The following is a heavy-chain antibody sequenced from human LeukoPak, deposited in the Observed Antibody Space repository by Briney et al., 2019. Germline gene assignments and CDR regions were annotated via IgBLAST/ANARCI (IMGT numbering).Heavy chain of an antibody. CDR2: IKKDGSEK. CDR1: GFTFSSHW. CDR3: ARDLSGVTGYTYGRGIDY. D-gene: IGHD5-18*01. V-gene: IGHV3-7*01. Sequence: AGGSLRLSCAASGFTFSSHWMSWVRQAPGKGLEWVANIKKDGSEKYYVDSVKGRFTISRANAKTSLYLQMNSLRAEDTAVYYCARDLSGVTGYTYGRGIDYWGQGTLVTVSS. J-gene: IGHJ4*02.